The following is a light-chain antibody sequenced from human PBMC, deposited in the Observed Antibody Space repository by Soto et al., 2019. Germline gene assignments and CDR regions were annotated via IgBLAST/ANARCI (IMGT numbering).Light chain of an antibody. CDR3: SSYTSSSAHYV. CDR1: SSDVGGYNY. J-gene: IGLJ1*01. CDR2: DVS. V-gene: IGLV2-14*01. Sequence: QSVLTQPASVSGSPGQSITISCTGTSSDVGGYNYVSWYQQHPGKAPKLMIYDVSNRPSGFSNRFSGSKSGNTAFLTIFGLQAEDEADYYCSSYTSSSAHYVFVTGTKVTVL.